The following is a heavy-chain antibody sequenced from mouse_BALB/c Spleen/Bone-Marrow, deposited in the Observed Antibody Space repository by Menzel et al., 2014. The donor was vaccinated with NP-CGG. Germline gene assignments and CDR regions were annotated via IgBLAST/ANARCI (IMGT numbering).Heavy chain of an antibody. V-gene: IGHV7-3*02. CDR3: ARDINYDIYWYFDV. D-gene: IGHD2-4*01. Sequence: EVKLMESGGGLVQPGGSLRLSCATSGFTFTDYYMSWVRQPPEKALEWLGFIRNKAKGYTSENSASVKGRFTISRDNSQSILYLQMNTLRAEDSATYYCARDINYDIYWYFDVWGAGTTVTVSS. CDR2: IRNKAKGYTS. J-gene: IGHJ1*01. CDR1: GFTFTDYY.